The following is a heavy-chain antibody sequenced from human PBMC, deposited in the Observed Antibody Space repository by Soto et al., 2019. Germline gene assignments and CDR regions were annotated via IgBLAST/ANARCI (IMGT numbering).Heavy chain of an antibody. Sequence: QVQLVQSGDEVRKPGSSVKVSCKASGYIFVNYGIAWVRQAPGQGLEWMGWISPYSGNTHYAGKVQGRLTMTTDTSTITVYRDLGSLTSDDTAVYYCAMVDNYVTPTPQDVWGQGTTVTVSS. CDR3: AMVDNYVTPTPQDV. J-gene: IGHJ6*02. CDR2: ISPYSGNT. D-gene: IGHD3-16*01. CDR1: GYIFVNYG. V-gene: IGHV1-18*01.